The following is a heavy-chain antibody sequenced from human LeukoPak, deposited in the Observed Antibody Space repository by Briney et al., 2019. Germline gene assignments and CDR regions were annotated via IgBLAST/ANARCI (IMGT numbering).Heavy chain of an antibody. CDR3: ARDSGMVRGVIAY. J-gene: IGHJ4*02. V-gene: IGHV4-30-4*01. CDR1: GGSISSGDYY. D-gene: IGHD3-10*01. Sequence: PSETLSLTCTVSGGSISSGDYYWSWIRQPPGKGLEWIGYIYYSGSTYYNPSLKSRVTISVDTSKNQFSLKLSSVTAGDTAVYYCARDSGMVRGVIAYWGQGTLVTVSS. CDR2: IYYSGST.